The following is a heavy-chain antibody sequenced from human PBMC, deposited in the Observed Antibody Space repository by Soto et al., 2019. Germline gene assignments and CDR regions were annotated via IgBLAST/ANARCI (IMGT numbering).Heavy chain of an antibody. V-gene: IGHV1-2*04. Sequence: ASVKVACKASGYTFTGYYMHWVRQAPGQGLEWMGWINPNSGGTNYAQKFQGWVTMTRDTSISTAYMELSRLRSDDTALYYCAKDLSMHTQGRWLQLPDYYYFGVDAWGQGTTVTVSS. CDR2: INPNSGGT. CDR3: AKDLSMHTQGRWLQLPDYYYFGVDA. J-gene: IGHJ6*02. CDR1: GYTFTGYY. D-gene: IGHD5-12*01.